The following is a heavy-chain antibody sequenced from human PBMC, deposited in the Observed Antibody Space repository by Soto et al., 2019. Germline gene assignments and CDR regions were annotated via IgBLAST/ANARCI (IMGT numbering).Heavy chain of an antibody. J-gene: IGHJ5*02. D-gene: IGHD1-1*01. CDR1: GGTFSSYA. Sequence: VASVKVSCKASGGTFSSYAISWVRQAPGQGLEWMGGIIPIFGTANYAQKFQGRVTITADESTSTAYMELSSLRSEDTAVYYCARDYRTTNWFDPWGQGTLVTVSS. V-gene: IGHV1-69*13. CDR2: IIPIFGTA. CDR3: ARDYRTTNWFDP.